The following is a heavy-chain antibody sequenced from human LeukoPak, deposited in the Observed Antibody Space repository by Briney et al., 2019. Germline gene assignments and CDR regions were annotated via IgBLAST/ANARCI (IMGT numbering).Heavy chain of an antibody. CDR1: GYTFSSYH. D-gene: IGHD2-15*01. Sequence: VASVKVSCKASGYTFSSYHVSWVRQAPGQGLEWMGWINTYDGNTNYVQNFQGRVAMTTDTSTSTAYMELRSLRSDDTAVYYCARDFATWYFDYWGQGTLVTVSS. CDR3: ARDFATWYFDY. J-gene: IGHJ4*02. V-gene: IGHV1-18*01. CDR2: INTYDGNT.